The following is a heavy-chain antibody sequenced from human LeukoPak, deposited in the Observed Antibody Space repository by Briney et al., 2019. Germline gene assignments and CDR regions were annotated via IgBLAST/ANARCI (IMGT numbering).Heavy chain of an antibody. J-gene: IGHJ4*02. D-gene: IGHD2-8*02. Sequence: SETLSLTCTVSGGAISSSYWSWIRQYPGRGSEWIGYIHYTGRTEYSPSLKSRLTISIDTSKTQFFLKLSSVTAADTALYYCARLHSTGGTLAYWGQGTLVTVSS. CDR1: GGAISSSY. CDR2: IHYTGRT. CDR3: ARLHSTGGTLAY. V-gene: IGHV4-59*01.